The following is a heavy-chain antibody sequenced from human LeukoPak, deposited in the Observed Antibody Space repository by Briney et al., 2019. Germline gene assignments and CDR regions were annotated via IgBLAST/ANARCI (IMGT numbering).Heavy chain of an antibody. CDR1: GGTFSSYA. V-gene: IGHV1-69*13. Sequence: ASVKVSCKASGGTFSSYAISWVRQAPGQGLEWMGGIIPIFGTANYAQEFQGRVTITADESTSTAYMELSSLRSEDTAVYYCARSLIPDYYYGMDVWGQGTTVTVSS. CDR2: IIPIFGTA. CDR3: ARSLIPDYYYGMDV. D-gene: IGHD3-9*01. J-gene: IGHJ6*02.